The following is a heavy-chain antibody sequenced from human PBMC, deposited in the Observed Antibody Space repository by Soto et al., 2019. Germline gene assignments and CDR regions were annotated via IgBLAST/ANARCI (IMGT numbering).Heavy chain of an antibody. J-gene: IGHJ4*02. CDR2: IRSSGSAI. CDR3: ARGPYGGISGPDN. Sequence: VRQDTGKGLEWVSYIRSSGSAIYYADSVKGRFTISRDNAKSSLYLQVDSLRAEDTSVYYCARGPYGGISGPDNWGQGTLATDSS. D-gene: IGHD1-20*01. V-gene: IGHV3-48*01.